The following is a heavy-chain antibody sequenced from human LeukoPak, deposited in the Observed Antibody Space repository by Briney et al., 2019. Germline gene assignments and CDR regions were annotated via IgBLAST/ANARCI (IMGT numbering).Heavy chain of an antibody. CDR2: INHSGST. CDR3: ARGRYYDSSGLSYFPTDFDY. V-gene: IGHV4-34*01. Sequence: SETLSLTCAVYGGSFSGYYWSWSRQPPGKGLEWIGEINHSGSTNYNPSLKSRVTISVDTSKNQFSLKLSSVTAADTAVYYCARGRYYDSSGLSYFPTDFDYWGQGTLVTVSS. CDR1: GGSFSGYY. D-gene: IGHD3-22*01. J-gene: IGHJ4*02.